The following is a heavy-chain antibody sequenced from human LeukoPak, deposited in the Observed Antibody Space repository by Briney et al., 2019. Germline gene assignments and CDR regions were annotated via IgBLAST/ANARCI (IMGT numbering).Heavy chain of an antibody. V-gene: IGHV3-15*01. CDR1: GFTFSNAW. J-gene: IGHJ4*02. Sequence: GGSLRLSCAASGFTFSNAWLSWVRQAPGKGLEWAGRIKSKTDGGTTDYAAPVKGRFTISRDDSKNTLYLQMNSLKTEDTAVYYCTTTTVTTELDYWGQGTLVTVSS. D-gene: IGHD4-17*01. CDR2: IKSKTDGGTT. CDR3: TTTTVTTELDY.